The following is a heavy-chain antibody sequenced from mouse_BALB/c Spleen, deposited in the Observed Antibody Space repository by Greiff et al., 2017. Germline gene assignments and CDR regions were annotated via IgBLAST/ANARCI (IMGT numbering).Heavy chain of an antibody. D-gene: IGHD2-10*02. V-gene: IGHV2-2*02. J-gene: IGHJ4*01. CDR2: IWSGGST. CDR1: GFSLTSYG. Sequence: VQGVESGPGLVQPSQSLSITCTVSGFSLTSYGVHWVRQSPGKGLEWLGVIWSGGSTDYNAAFISRLSISKDNSKSQVFFKMNSLQANDTAIYYCARNRVWGNAMDYWGQGTSVTVSS. CDR3: ARNRVWGNAMDY.